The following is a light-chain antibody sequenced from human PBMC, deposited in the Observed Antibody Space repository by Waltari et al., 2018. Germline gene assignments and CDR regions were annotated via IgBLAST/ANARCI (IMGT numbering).Light chain of an antibody. CDR2: AAS. CDR1: QGIRSW. CDR3: QEANSFPLT. Sequence: DIQMTQSPPSVSASVGDRVTITCRASQGIRSWLSWYQQKPGKAPTLLIYAASNLQSGVPSRFSGSDSGTEFTLTISSLQPEDVATYYCQEANSFPLTFGGGTKVEI. V-gene: IGKV1-12*01. J-gene: IGKJ4*01.